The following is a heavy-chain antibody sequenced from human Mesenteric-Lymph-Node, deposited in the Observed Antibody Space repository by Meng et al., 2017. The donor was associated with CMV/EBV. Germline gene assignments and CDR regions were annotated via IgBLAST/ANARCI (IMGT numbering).Heavy chain of an antibody. J-gene: IGHJ5*02. V-gene: IGHV3-30*02. CDR2: KLYDGSNK. D-gene: IGHD2-2*01. CDR1: SSG. Sequence: SSGRRWVRQTPGKGLGWVELKLYDGSNKDDAEYVKGRLTSRRDNSRNKLYLTMNRQRAEDRAVYNCAKHRGGVAPDDKGGWFDPWGQGTLVTVSS. CDR3: AKHRGGVAPDDKGGWFDP.